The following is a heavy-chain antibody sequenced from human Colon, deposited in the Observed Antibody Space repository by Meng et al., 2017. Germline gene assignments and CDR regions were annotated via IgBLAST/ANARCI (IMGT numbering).Heavy chain of an antibody. Sequence: DARSVLWTPSESCSLISNVSVASITKKNHYGVWIRKPPGQGLEWIGNIYYTESTYYNPSLKGRVTISLDTSKNQFSLNLNAVTAADTAVYYCVSRIGGSSETDFWGQGTLVTVSS. J-gene: IGHJ1*01. D-gene: IGHD1-26*01. CDR3: VSRIGGSSETDF. CDR2: IYYTEST. CDR1: VASITKKNHY. V-gene: IGHV4-39*07.